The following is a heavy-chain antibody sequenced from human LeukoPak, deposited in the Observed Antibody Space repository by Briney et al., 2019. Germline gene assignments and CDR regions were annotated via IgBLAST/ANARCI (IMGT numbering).Heavy chain of an antibody. CDR3: ARNRVTVTTMRYFDP. CDR1: GYTFTTYG. J-gene: IGHJ5*02. D-gene: IGHD4-11*01. Sequence: ASVKVSCKASGYTFTTYGISWVRQAPEQGLEWMGWISAYNGDTNYAQNFQGRVTMTTDTSTSTAYMELRSLRSDDTAVYYCARNRVTVTTMRYFDPWGQGTRVTVSS. CDR2: ISAYNGDT. V-gene: IGHV1-18*01.